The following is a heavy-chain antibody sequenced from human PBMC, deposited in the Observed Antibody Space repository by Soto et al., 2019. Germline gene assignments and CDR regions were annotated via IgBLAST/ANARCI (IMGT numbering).Heavy chain of an antibody. CDR3: AETLGFCSGGVCYENWFAP. CDR1: GYTSTSYG. CDR2: ISSYNGNT. J-gene: IGHJ5*02. D-gene: IGHD2-15*01. Sequence: VQLVQSGPEVKQPGASVKVSCTASGYTSTSYGITWVRQAPGQGLEWMGWISSYNGNTNYAQKLQGRVTMTTDTSTSTAYMELRSLRSDDTAVYYCAETLGFCSGGVCYENWFAPWGQGTLVTVSS. V-gene: IGHV1-18*01.